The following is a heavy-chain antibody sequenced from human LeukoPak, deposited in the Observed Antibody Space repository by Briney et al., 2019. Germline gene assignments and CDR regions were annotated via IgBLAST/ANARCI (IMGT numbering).Heavy chain of an antibody. CDR3: TTSSRGYCRSTSCAPDY. CDR1: GFTFTYAW. Sequence: HPGGSLRLSCVASGFTFTYAWMNWVRQAPGKGLEWVGRLKSRTDGGTIDYAAPVKGRFTISRDDSKDTLYLQMNSLKTDDSAIYYCTTSSRGYCRSTSCAPDYWGQGTLVTVSS. CDR2: LKSRTDGGTI. V-gene: IGHV3-15*01. D-gene: IGHD2-2*01. J-gene: IGHJ4*02.